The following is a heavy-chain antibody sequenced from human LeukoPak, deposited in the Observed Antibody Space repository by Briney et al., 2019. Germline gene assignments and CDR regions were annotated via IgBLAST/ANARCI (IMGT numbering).Heavy chain of an antibody. J-gene: IGHJ4*02. Sequence: GGSLRLSCAASGFPFSSYGMHWVRQAPGKGLEWVAFIPYDGSDKFYADSVKGRFTISRDNSKNTLYLQMNSLRAEDTAVYYCGAMTSVTTGDYWGQGTLVTVSS. D-gene: IGHD4-11*01. CDR3: GAMTSVTTGDY. CDR2: IPYDGSDK. V-gene: IGHV3-30*02. CDR1: GFPFSSYG.